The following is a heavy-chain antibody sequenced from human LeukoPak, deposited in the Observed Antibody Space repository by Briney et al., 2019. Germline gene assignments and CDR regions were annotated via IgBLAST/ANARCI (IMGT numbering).Heavy chain of an antibody. D-gene: IGHD3-10*01. CDR1: GFTFDDYA. V-gene: IGHV3-9*01. J-gene: IGHJ3*02. CDR3: ANLPYGSTLDAFDI. Sequence: PGGSLRLSCAASGFTFDDYAMHWVRQAPGKGLEWVSGISWNSGSIGYADSVKGRFTISRDNAKNSLYLQMNSLRAEDTALYYCANLPYGSTLDAFDIWGQGTMVTVSS. CDR2: ISWNSGSI.